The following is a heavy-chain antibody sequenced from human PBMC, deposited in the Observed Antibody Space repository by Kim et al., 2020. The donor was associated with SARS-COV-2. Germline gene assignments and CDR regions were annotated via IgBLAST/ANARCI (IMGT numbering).Heavy chain of an antibody. CDR2: IIPIFGTA. CDR1: GGTFSSYA. J-gene: IGHJ3*02. D-gene: IGHD5-12*01. Sequence: SVKVSCKASGGTFSSYAISWVRQAPGQGLEWMGGIIPIFGTANYAQKFQGRVTITADESTSTAYMELSSLRSEDTAVYYCARVKWPLGAFDIWGQGTMVTVSS. CDR3: ARVKWPLGAFDI. V-gene: IGHV1-69*13.